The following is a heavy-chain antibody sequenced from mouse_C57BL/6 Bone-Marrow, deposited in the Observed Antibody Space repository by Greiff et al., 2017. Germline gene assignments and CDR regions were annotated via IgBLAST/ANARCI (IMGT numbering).Heavy chain of an antibody. Sequence: QVQLKESGAELVRPGASVTLSCKASGYTFTDYEMHWVKQTPVHGLEWIGAIDPETGGTAYNQKFKGKAILTADKSSSTAYMELRSLTSEDSAVYCCTRRGSSYNYWGQGTTLTVSA. CDR3: TRRGSSYNY. CDR1: GYTFTDYE. D-gene: IGHD1-1*01. V-gene: IGHV1-15*01. CDR2: IDPETGGT. J-gene: IGHJ2*01.